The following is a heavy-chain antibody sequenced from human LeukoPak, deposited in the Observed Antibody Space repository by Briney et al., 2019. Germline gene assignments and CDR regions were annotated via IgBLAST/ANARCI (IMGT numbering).Heavy chain of an antibody. J-gene: IGHJ6*03. CDR2: INPSGGST. V-gene: IGHV1-46*01. CDR1: GYTFTSYY. D-gene: IGHD3-9*01. CDR3: ARGNELRYFDWLLPYYYYMDV. Sequence: ASVKVSCKASGYTFTSYYMHWVRQAPGQGLEWMGIINPSGGSTSYAQKFQGRVTMTRDMSTSTVYMELSSLRSEDTAVYYCARGNELRYFDWLLPYYYYMDVWGKGTTVTISS.